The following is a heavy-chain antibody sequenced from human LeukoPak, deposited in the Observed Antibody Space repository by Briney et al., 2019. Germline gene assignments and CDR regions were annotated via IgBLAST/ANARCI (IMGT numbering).Heavy chain of an antibody. D-gene: IGHD2-8*01. CDR2: INPSGGSA. CDR1: GYTFTSYY. CDR3: ARGSNGVCLQCDNWFDP. V-gene: IGHV1-46*01. J-gene: IGHJ5*02. Sequence: ASVKVSCKASGYTFTSYYMHWVRQAPGQGLEWMGIINPSGGSASYAQKFQGRVTITRDTSASTAYMELSSLRSEDTAVYYCARGSNGVCLQCDNWFDPWGQGTLVTVSS.